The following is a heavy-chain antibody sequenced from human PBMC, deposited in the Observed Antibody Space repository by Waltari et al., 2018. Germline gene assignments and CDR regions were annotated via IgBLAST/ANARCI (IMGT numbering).Heavy chain of an antibody. V-gene: IGHV4-38-2*02. Sequence: QVQLQESGPGLVKPSETLSLTCAGSNFSISDGYYWGWLRQSPGKGLEWIGSIYHSGTTHYNPSLESRVTISVDRSRNQFSLKVTSVSAADTAVYFCARDQRFLESLYPYYYALDAWGRGITVTVSS. CDR1: NFSISDGYY. CDR2: IYHSGTT. D-gene: IGHD3-3*01. CDR3: ARDQRFLESLYPYYYALDA. J-gene: IGHJ6*02.